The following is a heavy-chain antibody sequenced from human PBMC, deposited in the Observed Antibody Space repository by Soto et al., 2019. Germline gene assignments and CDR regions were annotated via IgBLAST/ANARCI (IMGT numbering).Heavy chain of an antibody. CDR2: IFSSGRT. CDR3: AKGWDVKYFDK. CDR1: CASLLSSY. D-gene: IGHD1-26*01. V-gene: IGHV4-4*07. J-gene: IGHJ4*02. Sequence: PSETLSLTCSVSCASLLSSYWSWVRQPAGKGLEWIGHIFSSGRTSYNPSLKSRLTMSIDTSKNLFSLNLSSVTAADTAVYYCAKGWDVKYFDKWGQGTLVTVS.